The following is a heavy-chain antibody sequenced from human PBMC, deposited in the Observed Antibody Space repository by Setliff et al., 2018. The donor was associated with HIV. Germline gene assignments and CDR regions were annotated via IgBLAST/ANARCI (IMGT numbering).Heavy chain of an antibody. CDR2: IYPVDSET. Sequence: GESLKISCQGSGYNFVDYSIAWVRQVPGKGLEWMGIIYPVDSETRYSPSFQGQVTISADKSINTAYLQWISLKASDTAMYYCTKDHLSGWASDCWGQGTLVTVSS. CDR1: GYNFVDYS. D-gene: IGHD6-19*01. J-gene: IGHJ4*02. V-gene: IGHV5-51*01. CDR3: TKDHLSGWASDC.